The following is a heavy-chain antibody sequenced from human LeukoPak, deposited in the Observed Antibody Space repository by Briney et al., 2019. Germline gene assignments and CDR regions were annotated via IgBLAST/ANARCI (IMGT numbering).Heavy chain of an antibody. CDR2: IYYSGST. CDR1: GGSISSYY. V-gene: IGHV4-59*01. CDR3: ARVATTTGEYYMDV. D-gene: IGHD5-12*01. Sequence: SETLSLTCTVSGGSISSYYWGWIRQPPGKGLEWIGYIYYSGSTNYNPSLKSRVTISVDTSKNQFSLKLSSVTAADTAVYYCARVATTTGEYYMDVWGKGTTVTISS. J-gene: IGHJ6*03.